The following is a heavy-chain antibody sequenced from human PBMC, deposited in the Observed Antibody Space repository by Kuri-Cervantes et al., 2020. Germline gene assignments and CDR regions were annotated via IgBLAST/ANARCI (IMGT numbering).Heavy chain of an antibody. V-gene: IGHV4-59*01. CDR3: ARDRYESHYNGFYYYYYMDV. D-gene: IGHD3-10*01. J-gene: IGHJ6*03. CDR2: IYYSGST. CDR1: GGSISSYY. Sequence: GPLRLSCTVSGGSISSYYWSWIRQPPGKGLEWIGYIYYSGSTNYNPSLKSRVTISVDTSKNQFPLKLSSVTAADTAVYYCARDRYESHYNGFYYYYYMDVWGKGTTVTVSS.